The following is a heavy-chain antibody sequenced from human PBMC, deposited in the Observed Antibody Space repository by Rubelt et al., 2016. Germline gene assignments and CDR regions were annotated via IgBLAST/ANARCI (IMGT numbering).Heavy chain of an antibody. J-gene: IGHJ4*02. Sequence: QVQLQQWGAGLLKPSETLSLTCAVYGGSFSGYYWSWIRQPPGKGLEWIGEINHSGSTNYNPSLKSRVTISVDTSKNQFSLKLSSVTAADTAVYYCASHSHPVEMALDYWGQGTLVTVSS. CDR1: GGSFSGYY. D-gene: IGHD5-24*01. V-gene: IGHV4-34*01. CDR3: ASHSHPVEMALDY. CDR2: INHSGST.